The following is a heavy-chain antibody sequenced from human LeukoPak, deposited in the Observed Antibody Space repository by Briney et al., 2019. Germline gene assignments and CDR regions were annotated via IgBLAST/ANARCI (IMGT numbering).Heavy chain of an antibody. D-gene: IGHD5-18*01. Sequence: PGGSLRLSCAASGFSFSNYAIHWVRQTPGKGLEWVATISYDGSNKYADSVKGRFTISRDNAKNSLYLQMNSLRAEDTAVYYCARVYSRVGPFDYWGQGTLVTVSS. CDR3: ARVYSRVGPFDY. J-gene: IGHJ4*02. CDR1: GFSFSNYA. V-gene: IGHV3-30*04. CDR2: ISYDGSNK.